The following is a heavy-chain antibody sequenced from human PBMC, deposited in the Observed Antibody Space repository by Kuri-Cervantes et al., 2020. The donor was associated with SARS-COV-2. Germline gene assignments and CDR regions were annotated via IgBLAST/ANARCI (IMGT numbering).Heavy chain of an antibody. CDR3: ARHLNYYDSSGYYRTWYFDL. Sequence: GSLRPSCPVSGRSISSSCYYWGWLRQPPGKGLEWIGSIHYSGSTYYNPPLKSRVTISVDTSKNQFSLELSSVTAAATAVYYCARHLNYYDSSGYYRTWYFDLGGRGTLVTVSS. CDR1: GRSISSSCYY. CDR2: IHYSGST. J-gene: IGHJ2*01. V-gene: IGHV4-39*01. D-gene: IGHD3-22*01.